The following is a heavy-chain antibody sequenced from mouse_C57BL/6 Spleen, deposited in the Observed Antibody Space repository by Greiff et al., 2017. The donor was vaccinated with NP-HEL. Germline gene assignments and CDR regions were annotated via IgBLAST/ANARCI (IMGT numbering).Heavy chain of an antibody. J-gene: IGHJ4*01. CDR2: LYPRDGST. D-gene: IGHD2-5*01. V-gene: IGHV1-85*01. CDR3: ASTYSNYVAMDY. Sequence: VQLQQSGPELVKPGASVKLSCKASGYTFTSYDINWVKQRPGQGLERIGWLYPRDGSTKYNEKFKGKATLTVDTSSSTAYMELHSLTSEDSAVFFCASTYSNYVAMDYWNQGPSVTVAS. CDR1: GYTFTSYD.